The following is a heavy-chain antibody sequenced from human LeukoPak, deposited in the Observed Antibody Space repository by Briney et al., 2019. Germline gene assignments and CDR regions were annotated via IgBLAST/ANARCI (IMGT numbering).Heavy chain of an antibody. V-gene: IGHV3-11*01. CDR3: ARMEYYYDSSGYSLLFDY. J-gene: IGHJ4*02. D-gene: IGHD3-22*01. Sequence: GGSLRLCCAASGFTFSDYYMSWIRQAPGKGLEWVSYISSSGSTIYYADSVKGRLTISRDNAKNSLYLQMNSLRAEDTAVYYCARMEYYYDSSGYSLLFDYWGQGTLVTVSS. CDR1: GFTFSDYY. CDR2: ISSSGSTI.